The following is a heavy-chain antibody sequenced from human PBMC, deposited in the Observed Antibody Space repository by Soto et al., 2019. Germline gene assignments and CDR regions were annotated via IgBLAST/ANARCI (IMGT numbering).Heavy chain of an antibody. Sequence: TLSLTCAVSGGSISSGGYSWSWIRQPPGKGLEWIGYIYQSGSTYYNPSLKSRVTISVDRSRNQFSLKLSSVTAADTAVYFCATQSYSNSGAYYYYAMDVWGQGTTVTVS. CDR2: IYQSGST. CDR1: GGSISSGGYS. V-gene: IGHV4-30-2*01. CDR3: ATQSYSNSGAYYYYAMDV. D-gene: IGHD4-4*01. J-gene: IGHJ6*02.